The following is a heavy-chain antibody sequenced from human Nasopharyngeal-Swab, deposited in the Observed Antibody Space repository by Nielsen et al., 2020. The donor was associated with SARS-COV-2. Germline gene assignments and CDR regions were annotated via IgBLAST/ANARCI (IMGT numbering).Heavy chain of an antibody. V-gene: IGHV2-5*02. J-gene: IGHJ4*02. Sequence: WIRQPPGKALEWLALIYWDDYKRYSPSLKSRLTITQDTSKNQVVLTVTNMDPVDTAPYYCGRLVYGDNYRFDCWGQGALVTVSS. CDR3: GRLVYGDNYRFDC. CDR2: IYWDDYK. D-gene: IGHD4/OR15-4a*01.